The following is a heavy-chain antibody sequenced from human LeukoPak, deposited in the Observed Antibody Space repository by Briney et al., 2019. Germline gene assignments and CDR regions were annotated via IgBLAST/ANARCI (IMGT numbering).Heavy chain of an antibody. D-gene: IGHD3-10*01. V-gene: IGHV4-34*01. CDR3: ARDIGYYGSGSFDY. J-gene: IGHJ4*02. CDR2: INHSGST. Sequence: SETLSLTCAAYGGSFSGYYWSWIRQPPGKGLEWIGEINHSGSTNYNPSLKSRVTISVDTSKNQFSLKLSSVTAADTAVYYCARDIGYYGSGSFDYWGQGTLVTVSS. CDR1: GGSFSGYY.